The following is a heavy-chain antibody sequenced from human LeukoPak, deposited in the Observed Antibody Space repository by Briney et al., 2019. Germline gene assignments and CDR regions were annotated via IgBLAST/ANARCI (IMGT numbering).Heavy chain of an antibody. CDR3: AISVGPTPNYFDY. J-gene: IGHJ4*02. V-gene: IGHV3-48*03. Sequence: PGGSLRLSCATSGFAFSNYEMNWVRQAPGKGLEWVSYISSSGNTIYYADSVKGRFTISRDHAKNSLYLQMNSLRGEDTALYYFAISVGPTPNYFDYWGQGTLVTVSS. CDR1: GFAFSNYE. CDR2: ISSSGNTI. D-gene: IGHD1-26*01.